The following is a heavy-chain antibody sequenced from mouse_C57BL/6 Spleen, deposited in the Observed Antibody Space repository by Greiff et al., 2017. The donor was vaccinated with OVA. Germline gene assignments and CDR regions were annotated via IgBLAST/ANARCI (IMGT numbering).Heavy chain of an antibody. CDR1: GYTFTSYW. V-gene: IGHV1-74*01. D-gene: IGHD1-1*01. J-gene: IGHJ2*01. Sequence: QVQLKQPGAELVKPGASVKVSCKASGYTFTSYWMHWVKQRPGQGLEWIGRIHPSDSDTNYNQKFKGKATLTVDKSSSTAYMQLSSLTSEDSAVYYCALTTVVEYYFDYWGQGTTLTVSS. CDR2: IHPSDSDT. CDR3: ALTTVVEYYFDY.